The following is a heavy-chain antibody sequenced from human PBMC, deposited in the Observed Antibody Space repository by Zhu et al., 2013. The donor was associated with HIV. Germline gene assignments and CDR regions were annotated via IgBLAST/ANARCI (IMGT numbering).Heavy chain of an antibody. CDR3: ARSGAVLRFLEWLPPNYYYYYGMDV. J-gene: IGHJ6*02. Sequence: QVQLVQSGAEVKKPGSSVKVSCKASGGTFSSYAISWVRQAPGQGLEWMGGIIPIFGTANYAQKFQGRVTITADESTSTAYMELSSLRSEDTAVYYCARSGAVLRFLEWLPPNYYYYYGMDVWGQGTTVTVSS. V-gene: IGHV1-69*01. D-gene: IGHD3-3*01. CDR2: IIPIFGTA. CDR1: GGTFSSYA.